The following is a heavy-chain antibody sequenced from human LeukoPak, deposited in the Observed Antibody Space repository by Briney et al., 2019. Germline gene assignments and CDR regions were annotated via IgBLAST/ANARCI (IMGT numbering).Heavy chain of an antibody. D-gene: IGHD3-22*01. CDR1: GFTLSSYG. Sequence: GRSLRLSCAASGFTLSSYGMHWVRQAPGKGLEWVSSISSSRSYIYYADSVKGRFTISRDNAKNSLYLQMNSLRAEDTAVYYCARDGYYDSSNDFDYWGQGTLVTVSS. V-gene: IGHV3-21*01. J-gene: IGHJ4*02. CDR2: ISSSRSYI. CDR3: ARDGYYDSSNDFDY.